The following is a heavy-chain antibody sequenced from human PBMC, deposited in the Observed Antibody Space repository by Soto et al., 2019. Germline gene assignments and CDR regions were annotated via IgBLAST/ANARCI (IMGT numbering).Heavy chain of an antibody. CDR1: GFTFTSSA. J-gene: IGHJ5*02. CDR2: IVVGSGNT. CDR3: AADHSSSQVKFDP. V-gene: IGHV1-58*01. Sequence: SVKVSCKASGFTFTSSAVQWVRQARGQRLEWIGWIVVGSGNTNYAQKFQERVTITRDMSTSTAYMELCSLRSEDTAVYYCAADHSSSQVKFDPWGQGTLVTVSS. D-gene: IGHD6-13*01.